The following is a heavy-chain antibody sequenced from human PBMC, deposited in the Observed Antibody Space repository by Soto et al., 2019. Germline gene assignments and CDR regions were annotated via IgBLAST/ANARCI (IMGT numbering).Heavy chain of an antibody. CDR2: IYYSGNT. CDR1: GGSISKYY. Sequence: SETLSLTCSVSGGSISKYYWNWTRQSTGKGLEWIGYIYYSGNTYYNPSLKSRVTISVDTSKNQFSLKLSSVTAADTAADFCARTYSSSYLEYWGQGTLVTVSS. V-gene: IGHV4-59*01. D-gene: IGHD6-13*01. J-gene: IGHJ4*02. CDR3: ARTYSSSYLEY.